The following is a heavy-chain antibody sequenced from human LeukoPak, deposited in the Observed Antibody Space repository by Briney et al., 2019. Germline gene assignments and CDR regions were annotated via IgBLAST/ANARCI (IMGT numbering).Heavy chain of an antibody. V-gene: IGHV4-34*01. Sequence: SETLSLTCAVYGGSFSGYYWSWIRQPPGKGLEWIGEINHSGSTNYNPSLKSRVTISVDTSKNQFSLKLSSVTAADTAVYYCAYCGGDCYSSEMATNSYIDYWGQGTLVTVSS. J-gene: IGHJ4*02. D-gene: IGHD2-21*02. CDR3: AYCGGDCYSSEMATNSYIDY. CDR1: GGSFSGYY. CDR2: INHSGST.